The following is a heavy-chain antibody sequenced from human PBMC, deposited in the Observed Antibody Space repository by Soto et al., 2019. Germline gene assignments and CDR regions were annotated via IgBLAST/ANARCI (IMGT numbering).Heavy chain of an antibody. D-gene: IGHD2-2*01. CDR2: INPNSGGT. Sequence: ASVKVSCKASGYTFTGYYMHWVRQAPGQGLEWMGWINPNSGGTNYAQKFQGRVTMTRDTSISTAYMELSRLRFDDTAVYYCAREAAAQRRWFDPWGQGTLVTVSS. CDR3: AREAAAQRRWFDP. CDR1: GYTFTGYY. J-gene: IGHJ5*02. V-gene: IGHV1-2*02.